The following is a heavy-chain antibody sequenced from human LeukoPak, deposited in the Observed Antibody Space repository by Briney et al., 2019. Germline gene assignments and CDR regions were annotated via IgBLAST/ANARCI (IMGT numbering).Heavy chain of an antibody. D-gene: IGHD6-13*01. CDR1: GFTFTNAW. CDR3: TTERYSSSWPNY. CDR2: VKSKTGGGTI. V-gene: IGHV3-15*01. J-gene: IGHJ4*02. Sequence: GGSLRLSCAASGFTFTNAWMSWVRQAPGKGLEWVGRVKSKTGGGTIDYAAPVKGRFTISRDDSKNTLYLQMNSLKTEDTAVYYCTTERYSSSWPNYWGQGTLVTVSS.